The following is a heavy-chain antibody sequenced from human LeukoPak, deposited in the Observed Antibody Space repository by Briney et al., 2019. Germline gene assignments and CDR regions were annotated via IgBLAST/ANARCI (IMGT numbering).Heavy chain of an antibody. CDR3: ARDPRRLGYCSSTSCYFLWFDP. Sequence: GGSLRLSCAASGFTSSSYSMNWVRQAPGKGLEWVSSISSSSSYTYYADSVKGRFTISRDNAKNSLYLQMNSLRAEDTAVYYCARDPRRLGYCSSTSCYFLWFDPWGQGTLVTVSS. V-gene: IGHV3-21*01. CDR2: ISSSSSYT. D-gene: IGHD2-2*01. J-gene: IGHJ5*02. CDR1: GFTSSSYS.